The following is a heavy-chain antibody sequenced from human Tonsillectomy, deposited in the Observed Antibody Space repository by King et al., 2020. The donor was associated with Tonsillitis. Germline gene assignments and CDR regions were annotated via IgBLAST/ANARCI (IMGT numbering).Heavy chain of an antibody. CDR3: ASSRQRQVQGALQGAFRANYYYVMDV. V-gene: IGHV1-2*02. J-gene: IGHJ6*01. CDR2: INPNSGGT. Sequence: QLVQSGAEVKKPGASVKVSCKASGYIFTDYYMHWVRQAPGQGLEWMGWINPNSGGTNYAQKFQGRVTMTRDTSISTAYMELSRLKAEDTAFYYCASSRQRQVQGALQGAFRANYYYVMDVWGQGTTVTVSS. CDR1: GYIFTDYY. D-gene: IGHD6-13*01.